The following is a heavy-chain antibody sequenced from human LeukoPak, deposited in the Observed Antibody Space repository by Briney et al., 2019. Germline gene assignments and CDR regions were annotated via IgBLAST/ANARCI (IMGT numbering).Heavy chain of an antibody. CDR2: ISYYGST. CDR1: GGSISSFY. V-gene: IGHV4-59*08. CDR3: ARVVGYSGYDWEYYFDY. J-gene: IGHJ4*02. Sequence: SETLSLTCTAAGGSISSFYWSWIRQPPGKGLEWIGYISYYGSTNYNPSLRSRVTISIDTSKNQFSLKLTSVTAADTAVYYCARVVGYSGYDWEYYFDYWGQGTLVTVSS. D-gene: IGHD5-12*01.